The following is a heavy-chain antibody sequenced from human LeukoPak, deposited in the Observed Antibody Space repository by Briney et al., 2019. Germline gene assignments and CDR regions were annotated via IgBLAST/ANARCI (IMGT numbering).Heavy chain of an antibody. V-gene: IGHV3-23*01. Sequence: GGSLRLSCAASGFTFSNFAMNWFGQAPGKGLKWASGISASDGSTYYADSVKGRFTNSRDNSKNTLYLQMNTLRAEDTAIYYCAKVHSSGYYGWDAFDIWGQGTMVTVSS. D-gene: IGHD6-19*01. CDR1: GFTFSNFA. CDR3: AKVHSSGYYGWDAFDI. J-gene: IGHJ3*02. CDR2: ISASDGST.